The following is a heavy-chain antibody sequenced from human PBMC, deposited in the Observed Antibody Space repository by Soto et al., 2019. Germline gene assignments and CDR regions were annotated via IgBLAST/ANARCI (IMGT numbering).Heavy chain of an antibody. Sequence: QVQLVQSGAEVKKPGASVKVSCQASGYTFTSYGISWVRQAPGQGLEWMGWISAYCGSTNCAQKLQGRITMTTDTSTSTTDMELRGLRCYDPAVCSCAGSRAAAVAVDYWGHGTPVTVSS. CDR3: AGSRAAAVAVDY. J-gene: IGHJ4*01. CDR2: ISAYCGST. V-gene: IGHV1-18*01. D-gene: IGHD6-13*01. CDR1: GYTFTSYG.